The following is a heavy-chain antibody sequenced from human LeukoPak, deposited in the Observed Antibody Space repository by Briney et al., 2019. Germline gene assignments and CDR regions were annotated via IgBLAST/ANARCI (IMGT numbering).Heavy chain of an antibody. V-gene: IGHV3-30-3*01. J-gene: IGHJ6*02. D-gene: IGHD3-3*01. CDR1: GFTFSSYA. Sequence: GGSLRLSCAASGFTFSSYAMHWVRQAPGKGLEWVAVISYDGSNKYYADSVKGRFTISRDNSKNTLYLQMNSLRAEDTAVYYCAREGPIGVVPYDMDVWGQGTTVTVSS. CDR2: ISYDGSNK. CDR3: AREGPIGVVPYDMDV.